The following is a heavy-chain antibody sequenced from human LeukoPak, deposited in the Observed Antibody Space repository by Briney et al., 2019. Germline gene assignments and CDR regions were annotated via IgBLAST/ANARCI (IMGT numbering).Heavy chain of an antibody. CDR2: ISYDGSNE. D-gene: IGHD1-26*01. V-gene: IGHV3-30*04. CDR3: AKDRSSARALVGAYYFDY. Sequence: GGSLRLSCAASGFTFSSYVMHWVRQAPGKGLEWVAIISYDGSNEYYADFVKGRFTISRDNSKNTLYLQMNSLRAEDTAVYYCAKDRSSARALVGAYYFDYWGQGTLVTVSS. CDR1: GFTFSSYV. J-gene: IGHJ4*02.